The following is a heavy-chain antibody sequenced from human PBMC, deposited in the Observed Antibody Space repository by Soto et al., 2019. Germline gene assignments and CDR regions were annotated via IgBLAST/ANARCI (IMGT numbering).Heavy chain of an antibody. V-gene: IGHV3-23*01. Sequence: GGSLRLSCAASGFTFSSYAMSWVRQAPGKGLEWVSAISGSGGSTYYADSVKGRFTISRDNSKNTLYLQMNSLRAEDTAVYYCAKDGSNCSGGSCYPFPEYYYYYYMDVWGKGTTVTVSS. CDR2: ISGSGGST. J-gene: IGHJ6*03. CDR1: GFTFSSYA. D-gene: IGHD2-15*01. CDR3: AKDGSNCSGGSCYPFPEYYYYYYMDV.